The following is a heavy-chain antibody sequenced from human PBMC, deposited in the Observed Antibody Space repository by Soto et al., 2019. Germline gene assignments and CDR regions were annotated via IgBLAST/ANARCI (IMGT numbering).Heavy chain of an antibody. CDR3: ARESGLRYFDWAIDY. CDR1: GGSISSSY. J-gene: IGHJ4*02. D-gene: IGHD3-9*01. Sequence: SDTLSLTCTVSGGSISSSYWSWIRQPPGKGLEWIGYIYYRGSTNYNPSLKSRVTISVDTSKNQFSLKPSSVTAADTAVYYCARESGLRYFDWAIDYWGQGTLVTGSS. V-gene: IGHV4-59*01. CDR2: IYYRGST.